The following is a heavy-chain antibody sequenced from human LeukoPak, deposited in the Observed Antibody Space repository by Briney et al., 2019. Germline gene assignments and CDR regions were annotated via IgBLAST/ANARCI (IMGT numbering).Heavy chain of an antibody. CDR1: GYTFTSYG. J-gene: IGHJ6*03. CDR2: ISAYNGNT. CDR3: ARGWGMPYSNYPGYYYMDV. Sequence: ASVKVSCKASGYTFTSYGISWVRQAPGQGLEWMGWISAYNGNTNYAQKLQGRVTMTTDTSTSTAYMELRSLRFDDTAVYYCARGWGMPYSNYPGYYYMDVWGKGTTVTISS. V-gene: IGHV1-18*01. D-gene: IGHD4-11*01.